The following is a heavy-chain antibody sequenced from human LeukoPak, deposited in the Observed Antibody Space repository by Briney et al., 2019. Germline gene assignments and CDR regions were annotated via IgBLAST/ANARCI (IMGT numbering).Heavy chain of an antibody. J-gene: IGHJ6*02. V-gene: IGHV3-23*01. CDR2: MNGSGGST. Sequence: GGTLSLSCAASGFTFSSYALSWVRQAPGKGLEWVSSMNGSGGSTYYADSVKGRVPISRDDSKNTLYRQVNRLRCENTAVYYCARVRYGELDVWGQRTTVTVSS. D-gene: IGHD4-17*01. CDR1: GFTFSSYA. CDR3: ARVRYGELDV.